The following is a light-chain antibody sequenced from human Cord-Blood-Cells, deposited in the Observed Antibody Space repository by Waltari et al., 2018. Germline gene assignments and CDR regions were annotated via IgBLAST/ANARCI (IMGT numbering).Light chain of an antibody. CDR3: CSYAGSSTWV. CDR2: EGS. J-gene: IGLJ3*02. V-gene: IGLV2-23*01. Sequence: QSALTQPASVSGSPGQSITISCTGTSRDVGSYNLVSWYQQHPGKAPKLMIYEGSKRPSGVSNRFSGSKSGNTASLTISGLQAEDEADYYCCSYAGSSTWVFGRGTKLTVL. CDR1: SRDVGSYNL.